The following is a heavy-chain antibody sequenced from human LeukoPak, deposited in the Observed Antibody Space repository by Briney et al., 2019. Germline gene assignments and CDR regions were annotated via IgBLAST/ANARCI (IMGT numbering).Heavy chain of an antibody. CDR3: ATPGPYSSGWYRNDAFDI. V-gene: IGHV1-24*01. Sequence: ASVKVSCKASGYTFTGYYMHWVRQAPGKGLEWMGGFDPEDGETIYAQKFQGRVTMTEDTSTDTAYMELSSLRSEDTAVYYCATPGPYSSGWYRNDAFDIWGQGTMVTVSS. CDR2: FDPEDGET. J-gene: IGHJ3*02. D-gene: IGHD6-19*01. CDR1: GYTFTGYY.